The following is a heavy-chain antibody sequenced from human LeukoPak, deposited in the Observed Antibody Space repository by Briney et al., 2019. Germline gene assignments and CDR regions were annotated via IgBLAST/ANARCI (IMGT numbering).Heavy chain of an antibody. Sequence: SETLSLTCTVSGGSINNHYWSWIRQPPGKGLEWVGYVYYSGSTNYNPSLKSRVTISVDTSKNQFSLKLSSVTAADTAVYYCARDRYGYGMDVWGQGTTVTVSS. CDR3: ARDRYGYGMDV. J-gene: IGHJ6*02. CDR2: VYYSGST. V-gene: IGHV4-59*11. CDR1: GGSINNHY. D-gene: IGHD4-17*01.